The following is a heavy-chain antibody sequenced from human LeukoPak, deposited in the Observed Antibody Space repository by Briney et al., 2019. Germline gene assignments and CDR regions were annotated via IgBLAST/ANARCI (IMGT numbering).Heavy chain of an antibody. V-gene: IGHV1-2*02. Sequence: GASVKVSCKASRYTFIDYYIHWVRQAPGQGLEWMGWINPNSGGTSYAQKFQGRVTMTRDMSTSTVYMELSSLRSEDTAVYYCARASAGGLYDYVWGSYRPNRDYWGQGTLVTVSS. CDR2: INPNSGGT. J-gene: IGHJ4*02. D-gene: IGHD3-16*02. CDR1: RYTFIDYY. CDR3: ARASAGGLYDYVWGSYRPNRDY.